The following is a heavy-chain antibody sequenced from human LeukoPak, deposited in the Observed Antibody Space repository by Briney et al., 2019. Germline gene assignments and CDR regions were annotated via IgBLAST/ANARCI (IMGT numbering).Heavy chain of an antibody. V-gene: IGHV4-34*01. CDR2: INHSGST. Sequence: SETLSHTCAVYGGSFSGYYWSWIRQPPGKGLEWIGEINHSGSTNYNPSLKSRVTISVDTSKNQFSLKLSSVTAADTAVYYCARGHLVLDYWGQGTLVTVSS. CDR3: ARGHLVLDY. CDR1: GGSFSGYY. J-gene: IGHJ4*02.